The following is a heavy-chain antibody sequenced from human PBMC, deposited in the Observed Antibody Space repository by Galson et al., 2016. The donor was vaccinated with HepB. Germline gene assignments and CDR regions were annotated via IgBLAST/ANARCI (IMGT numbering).Heavy chain of an antibody. J-gene: IGHJ4*02. CDR1: GFTVISNY. Sequence: SLRLSCAASGFTVISNYMTWVRQAPGKGLEWVSVIHSSGSTYYADSVKGRFTISRDNSKNTVHLQMNSLRGEDTAVYYCASPGPEIAADSLDYWGQGTLVTVSS. D-gene: IGHD6-13*01. V-gene: IGHV3-66*01. CDR2: IHSSGST. CDR3: ASPGPEIAADSLDY.